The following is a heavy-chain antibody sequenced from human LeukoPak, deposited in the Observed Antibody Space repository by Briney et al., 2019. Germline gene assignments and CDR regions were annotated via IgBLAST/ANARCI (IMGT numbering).Heavy chain of an antibody. CDR2: IYYSGST. D-gene: IGHD3-22*01. CDR3: ARVSDTYYYDSSGYSNWFDP. CDR1: GGSISSYY. V-gene: IGHV4-59*01. Sequence: SETLSLTCTVSGGSISSYYWSWIRQPPGKGLEWIGYIYYSGSTNYNPSLKSRVTISVDTSKNQFSLKLSSVTAADTAVYYCARVSDTYYYDSSGYSNWFDPWGQGTLVTVSS. J-gene: IGHJ5*02.